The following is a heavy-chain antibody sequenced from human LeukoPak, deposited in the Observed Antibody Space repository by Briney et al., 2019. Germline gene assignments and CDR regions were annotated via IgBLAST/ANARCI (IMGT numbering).Heavy chain of an antibody. CDR1: GFTFSSYA. V-gene: IGHV4-34*01. D-gene: IGHD2-15*01. CDR3: ASSVAALDY. J-gene: IGHJ4*02. Sequence: GSLRLSCAASGFTFSSYAMSWIRQPPGKGLEWIGEINHSGSTNYNPSLKNRVTISVDTSKNQFSLKLSSVTAADTAVYYCASSVAALDYWGQGTLVTVSS. CDR2: INHSGST.